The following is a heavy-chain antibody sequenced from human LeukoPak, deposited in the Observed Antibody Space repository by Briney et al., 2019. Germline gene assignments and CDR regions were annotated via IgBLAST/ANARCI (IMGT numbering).Heavy chain of an antibody. D-gene: IGHD2-2*01. CDR1: GFTFSDYY. CDR2: ISSSGSTI. CDR3: ARHSGGPAAITHYYYYMDF. Sequence: SGGSLRLSCAASGFTFSDYYMSWIRQAPGKGLEWVSYISSSGSTIYYADSVKGRFTISRDNAKNSLYLQMNSLRAEDTAVYYCARHSGGPAAITHYYYYMDFWGKGTTVTVFS. J-gene: IGHJ6*03. V-gene: IGHV3-11*04.